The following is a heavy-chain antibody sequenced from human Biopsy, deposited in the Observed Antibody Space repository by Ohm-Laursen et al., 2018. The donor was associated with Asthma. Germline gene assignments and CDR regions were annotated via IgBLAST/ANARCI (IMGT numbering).Heavy chain of an antibody. Sequence: SWGRQTPGKGLEWIGETNERGVTNNNPSLKSRVIISIDTYWNRVSLKLTSVTAADTAVYYCARGPELDVWGQGTTVTVSS. J-gene: IGHJ6*02. V-gene: IGHV4-34*01. CDR2: TNERGVT. CDR3: ARGPELDV.